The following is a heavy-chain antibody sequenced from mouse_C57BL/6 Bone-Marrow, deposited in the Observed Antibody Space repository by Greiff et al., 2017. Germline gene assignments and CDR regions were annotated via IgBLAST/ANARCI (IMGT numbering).Heavy chain of an antibody. V-gene: IGHV3-6*01. CDR2: ISYDGSN. Sequence: EVKLLESGPGLVKPSQSLSLTCSVTGYSITSGSHWNWFRQFPGNKLEWMGSISYDGSNNYNPSLKNRISITRYTSKNQFFLKLNSVTTEDTATYYNARNLDYFDYWGQGTTLTVSS. CDR1: GYSITSGSH. J-gene: IGHJ2*01. CDR3: ARNLDYFDY.